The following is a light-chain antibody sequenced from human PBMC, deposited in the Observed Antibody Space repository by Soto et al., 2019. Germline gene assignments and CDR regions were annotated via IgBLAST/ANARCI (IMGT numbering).Light chain of an antibody. CDR2: AAS. CDR1: QSVSSN. J-gene: IGKJ4*01. Sequence: EIVLTQSPGTLSLSPGERATLSCRASQSVSSNFLAWYQEKPGQTPRLLIYAASTRATGIPARFSGSGSGTEFTLTISSLKSEDFEVYYCQQYNNWPLTFGGGTKVDIK. V-gene: IGKV3-15*01. CDR3: QQYNNWPLT.